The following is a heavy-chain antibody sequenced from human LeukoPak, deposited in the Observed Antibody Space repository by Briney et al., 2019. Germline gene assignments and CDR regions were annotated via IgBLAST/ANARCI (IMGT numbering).Heavy chain of an antibody. V-gene: IGHV4-59*08. CDR3: ARADRSYMVRGPSLSYYYYMDV. CDR2: IYYSGST. D-gene: IGHD3-10*01. Sequence: SETLSLTCTVSGYYISDGFYWDWIRQPPGKGLEWIGYIYYSGSTNYNPSLKSRVTISVDTSKNQFSLKLSSVTAADTAVYYCARADRSYMVRGPSLSYYYYMDVWGKGTTVTISS. CDR1: GYYISDGFY. J-gene: IGHJ6*03.